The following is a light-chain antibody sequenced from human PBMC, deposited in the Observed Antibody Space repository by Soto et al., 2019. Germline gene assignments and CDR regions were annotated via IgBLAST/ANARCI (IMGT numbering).Light chain of an antibody. CDR1: QTVSSNY. V-gene: IGKV3-20*01. CDR3: QHYTGPPSS. CDR2: GAS. J-gene: IGKJ5*01. Sequence: EIILTQPPDPLYLSPGERAPLSCRASQTVSSNYLAWCQQRPGQAPRLLLYGASTRAAGIQDRFRGSGSGTDFTLTIARLVPDGSAVYFCQHYTGPPSSFGQGTRLEIK.